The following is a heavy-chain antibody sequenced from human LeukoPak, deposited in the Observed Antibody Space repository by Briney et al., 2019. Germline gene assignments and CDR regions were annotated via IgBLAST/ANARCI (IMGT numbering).Heavy chain of an antibody. Sequence: ASVKVSCKASGYTFTSYGIIWVRQAPGQGLEWMGWISAYNGNTNYAQKLQGRVTMTTDTSTSTAYMELRSLRSDDTAVYYCARDLGILWFGEFPTNWFDPWGQGTLVTVSS. D-gene: IGHD3-10*01. CDR1: GYTFTSYG. CDR2: ISAYNGNT. CDR3: ARDLGILWFGEFPTNWFDP. V-gene: IGHV1-18*01. J-gene: IGHJ5*02.